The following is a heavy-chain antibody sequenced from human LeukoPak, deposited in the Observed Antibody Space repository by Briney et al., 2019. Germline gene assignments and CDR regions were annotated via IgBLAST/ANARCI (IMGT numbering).Heavy chain of an antibody. Sequence: GGSLRLSCTGSGFTFSSYNMNWVRQAPGKGLEWVSYISSSGSSMNSADSVKGRFTISRDNAKNSLYLQMNSLRAEDTAVYYCARERSYSGSYDFDYWGQGTLVTVSS. D-gene: IGHD1-26*01. J-gene: IGHJ4*02. CDR2: ISSSGSSM. CDR1: GFTFSSYN. V-gene: IGHV3-48*01. CDR3: ARERSYSGSYDFDY.